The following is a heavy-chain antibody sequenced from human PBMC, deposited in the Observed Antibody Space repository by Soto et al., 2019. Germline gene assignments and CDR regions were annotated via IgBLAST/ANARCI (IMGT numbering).Heavy chain of an antibody. CDR2: MNPNSGNT. CDR1: GYTFTSYD. J-gene: IGHJ4*02. Sequence: ASVKVSCKASGYTFTSYDINWVRQATGQGLEWMGWMNPNSGNTGYAQKFQGRVTMTRNTSISTAYMELSSLRSEDTAVYYCARGRTVTYYDFWRGPQNDYWGQGTLVTVSS. V-gene: IGHV1-8*01. CDR3: ARGRTVTYYDFWRGPQNDY. D-gene: IGHD3-3*01.